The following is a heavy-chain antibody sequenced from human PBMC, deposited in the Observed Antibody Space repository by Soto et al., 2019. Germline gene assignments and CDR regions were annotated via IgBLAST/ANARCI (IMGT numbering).Heavy chain of an antibody. CDR3: ARDGGNMWGYFDH. J-gene: IGHJ4*02. Sequence: ASVKGSCKTSGYTSMNHYMHWMRQAPGQGLEWMGIINPTGDRINYAEKLEGRVTMTTDTSTSTVSMELTSLRLEDTAVYYCARDGGNMWGYFDHWGQGSLVTVSS. D-gene: IGHD7-27*01. V-gene: IGHV1-46*01. CDR1: GYTSMNHY. CDR2: INPTGDRI.